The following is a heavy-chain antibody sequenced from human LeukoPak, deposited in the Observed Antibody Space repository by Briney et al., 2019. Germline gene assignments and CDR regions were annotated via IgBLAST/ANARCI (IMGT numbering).Heavy chain of an antibody. CDR2: ISSSSSYI. CDR3: AELGITMIGGV. V-gene: IGHV3-21*01. CDR1: EFTFSSYS. Sequence: PGGSLRLSCAASEFTFSSYSMNWVRQAPGKWLEWVSSISSSSSYIYYADSVKGRFTISRDNAKNSLYLQMNSLRAEDTAVYYCAELGITMIGGVWGKGTTVTISS. D-gene: IGHD3-10*02. J-gene: IGHJ6*04.